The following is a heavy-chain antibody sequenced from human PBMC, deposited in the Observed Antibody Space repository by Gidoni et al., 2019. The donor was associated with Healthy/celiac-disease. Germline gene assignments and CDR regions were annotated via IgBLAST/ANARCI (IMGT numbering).Heavy chain of an antibody. CDR3: ARHTDTGTYVDTAMVIDY. V-gene: IGHV4-39*01. D-gene: IGHD5-18*01. CDR1: GGSISSSSYY. Sequence: QLQLQESGPGLVKPSETLSLTCTVSGGSISSSSYYWGWIRQPPGKGLEWIGSIYYSGSTYYNPSLKSRVTISVDTSKNQFSLKLSSVTAADTAVYYCARHTDTGTYVDTAMVIDYWGQGTLVTVSS. CDR2: IYYSGST. J-gene: IGHJ4*02.